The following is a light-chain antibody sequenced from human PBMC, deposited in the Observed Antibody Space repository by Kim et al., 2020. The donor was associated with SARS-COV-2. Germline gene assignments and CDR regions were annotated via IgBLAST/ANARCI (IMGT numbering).Light chain of an antibody. V-gene: IGLV1-44*01. CDR1: RSNIGTNA. Sequence: ELTQPPSASGTPGQRVTISCSGSRSNIGTNALNWYQQVPGTAPKVLIYGDNQRPSGVPDRFSGSKSGTSASLAISGLQSEDEADYYCAVWDNSLTGLVFGGGTQLTV. J-gene: IGLJ3*02. CDR2: GDN. CDR3: AVWDNSLTGLV.